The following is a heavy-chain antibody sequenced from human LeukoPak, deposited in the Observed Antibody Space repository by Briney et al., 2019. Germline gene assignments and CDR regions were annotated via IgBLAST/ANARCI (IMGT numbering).Heavy chain of an antibody. J-gene: IGHJ5*02. CDR1: GFTFSSYW. Sequence: GGSLRLSCAASGFTFSSYWMHWVRQAPGKGLVWVSRISYDGGDPSYADSVKGRFTLSRDNAKNTLYLQMNSLTAEDTAVYYCARGYISRLYNWLDPWGQGTLVTVSS. CDR2: ISYDGGDP. V-gene: IGHV3-74*01. D-gene: IGHD6-13*01. CDR3: ARGYISRLYNWLDP.